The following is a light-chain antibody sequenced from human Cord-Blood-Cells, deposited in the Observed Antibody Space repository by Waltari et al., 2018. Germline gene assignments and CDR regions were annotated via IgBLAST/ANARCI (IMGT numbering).Light chain of an antibody. CDR1: QSVSSN. CDR2: GAS. Sequence: EIVMTQSPATLSVSPGERATLSCRASQSVSSNLAWYQQKPGQAPRLIIYGASTRATGIPARFSGRGSGTEFTLTISSLQSEDFAVYYCQQYNNWPGTFGQETKVEIK. V-gene: IGKV3-15*01. CDR3: QQYNNWPGT. J-gene: IGKJ1*01.